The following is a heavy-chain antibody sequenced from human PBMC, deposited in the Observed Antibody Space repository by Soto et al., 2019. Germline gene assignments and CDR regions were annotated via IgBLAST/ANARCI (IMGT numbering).Heavy chain of an antibody. D-gene: IGHD6-19*01. CDR3: AKPPFTSSGSFDY. V-gene: IGHV3-23*01. CDR2: FSGSGGST. J-gene: IGHJ4*02. CDR1: GFTFSSFA. Sequence: EVQLLESGGGLVQPGGSLRLSCAASGFTFSSFAMSWVRQAPGKGLEWVSTFSGSGGSTYYADSVKGRFTISRDDSKNQLYLPIKSLRAEDHAVYYCAKPPFTSSGSFDYWGQGTLVTVSS.